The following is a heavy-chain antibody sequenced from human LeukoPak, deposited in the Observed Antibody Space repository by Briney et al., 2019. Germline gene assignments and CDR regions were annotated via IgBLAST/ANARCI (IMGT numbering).Heavy chain of an antibody. J-gene: IGHJ4*02. Sequence: ASVKVSCKASGYTFTSYYMHWVGQAPGQGLEWMGIINPSGGSTSYAQKFQGRVTMTRDTSTSTVYMELSSLRSEDTAVYYCAREHSSGYSGYGFDYWGQGTLVTVSS. CDR3: AREHSSGYSGYGFDY. V-gene: IGHV1-46*01. D-gene: IGHD5-12*01. CDR2: INPSGGST. CDR1: GYTFTSYY.